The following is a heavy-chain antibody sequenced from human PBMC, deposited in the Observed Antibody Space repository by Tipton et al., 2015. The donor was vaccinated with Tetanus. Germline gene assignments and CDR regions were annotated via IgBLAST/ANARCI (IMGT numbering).Heavy chain of an antibody. D-gene: IGHD3-22*01. CDR2: INHSGST. J-gene: IGHJ4*02. V-gene: IGHV4-34*01. Sequence: TLSLTCTVSGGSISSYFWSWIRQPPGQGLEWIGEINHSGSTNYNPSLKSRVTISVDTSKNQFSLKLSSVTAADTAVYYCARDSHYYDSSGYYYNSYFDYWGQGTLVTVSS. CDR1: GGSISSYF. CDR3: ARDSHYYDSSGYYYNSYFDY.